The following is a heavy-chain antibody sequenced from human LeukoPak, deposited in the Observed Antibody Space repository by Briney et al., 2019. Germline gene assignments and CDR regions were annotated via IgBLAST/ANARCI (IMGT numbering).Heavy chain of an antibody. CDR3: ARGVEVSSYYFDY. Sequence: SETLSLTCTVPASISSSRYYCGWIRQPPGKGLEWIGSIDYSGSTSYNVSLKSRVTISVDSSKNQFSLKLTSVTAADTAIYYCARGVEVSSYYFDYWGQGTLVTVSS. CDR2: IDYSGST. J-gene: IGHJ4*02. D-gene: IGHD2-15*01. V-gene: IGHV4-39*07. CDR1: ASISSSRYY.